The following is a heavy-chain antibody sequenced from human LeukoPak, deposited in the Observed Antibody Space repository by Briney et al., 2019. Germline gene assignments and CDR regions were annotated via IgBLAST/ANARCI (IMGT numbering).Heavy chain of an antibody. CDR1: GFSVRSNY. Sequence: GGSLRLSCAASGFSVRSNYMSWFRQAPGRGLEWASVIYNDGSTYYADSVKGRFIISKDISKNTLHLQMNNLRADDTAFYYCARESGYAVGDFWGRGTLVTVSS. V-gene: IGHV3-53*01. J-gene: IGHJ4*02. CDR3: ARESGYAVGDF. D-gene: IGHD5-12*01. CDR2: IYNDGST.